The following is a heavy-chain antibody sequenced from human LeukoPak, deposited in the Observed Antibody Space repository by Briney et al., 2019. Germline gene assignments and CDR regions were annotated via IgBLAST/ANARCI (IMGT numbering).Heavy chain of an antibody. CDR1: GGSISSGSCY. CDR2: IYTSGST. CDR3: ARDGGEHCSSTSCYTT. J-gene: IGHJ4*02. D-gene: IGHD2-2*02. Sequence: TSETLSLTCTVSGGSISSGSCYWRWIRQPAGKGLVWIGRIYTSGSTNYNPSLKSRVTISVDTSKHQFYLKLSSVTAADTAVYYCARDGGEHCSSTSCYTTWGQGTLVTVSS. V-gene: IGHV4-61*02.